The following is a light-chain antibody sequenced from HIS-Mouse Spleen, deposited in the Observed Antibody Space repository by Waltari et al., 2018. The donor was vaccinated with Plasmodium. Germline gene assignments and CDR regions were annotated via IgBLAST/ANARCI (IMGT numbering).Light chain of an antibody. CDR3: YSTDSSGNHRV. Sequence: SYELTQPPSVSVSPGQTARITCSGDALPKKYAYWYQQKSGQAPALVIYEGSKRPSGIPERFSGSSSGTMATLTISGAQVEDGADYYCYSTDSSGNHRVFGGGTKLTVL. CDR2: EGS. V-gene: IGLV3-10*01. CDR1: ALPKKY. J-gene: IGLJ3*02.